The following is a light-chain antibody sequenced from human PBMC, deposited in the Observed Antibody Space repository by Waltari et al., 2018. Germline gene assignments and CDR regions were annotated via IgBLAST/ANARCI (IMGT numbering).Light chain of an antibody. CDR2: GAS. CDR1: QSVGRS. Sequence: EIVLTQSPGTLSLSPGERVTLSCRTSQSVGRSLAWYQQKPGQAHRLLIYGASSRATGIPDRFSGSGSGTDFSLTSSRLAPDYLAVYYYQHYVRLPVTFGQGTKVEI. V-gene: IGKV3-20*01. J-gene: IGKJ1*01. CDR3: QHYVRLPVT.